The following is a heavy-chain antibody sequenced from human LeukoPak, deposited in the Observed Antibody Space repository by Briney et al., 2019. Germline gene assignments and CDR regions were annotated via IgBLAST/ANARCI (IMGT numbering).Heavy chain of an antibody. Sequence: SETLSLTCTVTGGSISGYYWSWIRQPPGQGLEWIAYTHSNGYTNYNPSLKSRVTISVDTSKNQFSLKVTSVTAADTAMYYCTKREGPMSGSYDYFDPWGQGTLVTVS. D-gene: IGHD1-26*01. V-gene: IGHV4-4*09. CDR2: THSNGYT. J-gene: IGHJ5*02. CDR3: TKREGPMSGSYDYFDP. CDR1: GGSISGYY.